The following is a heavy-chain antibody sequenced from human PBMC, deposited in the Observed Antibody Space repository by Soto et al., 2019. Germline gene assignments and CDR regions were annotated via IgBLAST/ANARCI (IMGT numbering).Heavy chain of an antibody. Sequence: GGSLRLSCAASGFTFSSYAMSWVRQAPGKGLEWVSAISGRGGSTYYADSVKGRFTITRDNSKNTLYLQMNSLRAEDTAVYYCAKLISSSWPDAYYYMDVWGKGTTVTVSS. CDR1: GFTFSSYA. D-gene: IGHD6-13*01. CDR3: AKLISSSWPDAYYYMDV. V-gene: IGHV3-23*01. J-gene: IGHJ6*03. CDR2: ISGRGGST.